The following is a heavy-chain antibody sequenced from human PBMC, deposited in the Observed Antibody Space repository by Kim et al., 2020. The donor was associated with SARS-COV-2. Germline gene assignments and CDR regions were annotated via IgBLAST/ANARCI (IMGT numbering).Heavy chain of an antibody. J-gene: IGHJ4*02. D-gene: IGHD6-13*01. V-gene: IGHV3-21*01. CDR3: ARGSSSWNYFDY. Sequence: SADSVKGPLSITRDKAKNSLYLQMNSLRAADTAVYYCARGSSSWNYFDYWGQGTLVTVSS.